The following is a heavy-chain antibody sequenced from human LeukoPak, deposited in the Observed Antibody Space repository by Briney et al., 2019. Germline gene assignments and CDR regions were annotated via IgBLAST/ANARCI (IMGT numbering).Heavy chain of an antibody. Sequence: GGSLRLSCAASGFTFSTSWMSWVRQAPGKGLEWVATIKQDGSEKYYVDSVQGRFTISRDNAKISLYLQMSSLRAEDTAVYYCARAAYTGSPTSFDYCGQGTLVTVSS. V-gene: IGHV3-7*04. CDR3: ARAAYTGSPTSFDY. J-gene: IGHJ4*02. D-gene: IGHD1-26*01. CDR2: IKQDGSEK. CDR1: GFTFSTSW.